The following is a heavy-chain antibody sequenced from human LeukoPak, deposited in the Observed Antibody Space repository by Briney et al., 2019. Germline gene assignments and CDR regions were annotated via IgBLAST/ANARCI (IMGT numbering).Heavy chain of an antibody. V-gene: IGHV4-61*02. CDR1: GGSISSGSHY. Sequence: PSQTLSLTCTVSGGSISSGSHYWSWIRQPAGKGLEWIGRIYTSGSTNYNPSLKSRVTISVDTSKNQFSLKLSSVTAADTAVYYCARGGSSWYSDWFDPWGQGTLVTVSS. J-gene: IGHJ5*02. CDR2: IYTSGST. D-gene: IGHD6-13*01. CDR3: ARGGSSWYSDWFDP.